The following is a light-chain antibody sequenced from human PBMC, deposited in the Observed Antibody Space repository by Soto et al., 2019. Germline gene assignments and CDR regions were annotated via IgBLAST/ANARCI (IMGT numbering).Light chain of an antibody. J-gene: IGLJ2*01. V-gene: IGLV2-11*01. CDR3: CSFAGTYTVV. CDR2: DVS. CDR1: GSDVGGYDF. Sequence: QSALTQPRSVSGSPGQSVTISCTGTGSDVGGYDFVSWYQQHPGKAPKLMIYDVSKRPSGVPDRFAGSKSGNTASRTISGLQADDEADYYCCSFAGTYTVVFGGGTKVTVL.